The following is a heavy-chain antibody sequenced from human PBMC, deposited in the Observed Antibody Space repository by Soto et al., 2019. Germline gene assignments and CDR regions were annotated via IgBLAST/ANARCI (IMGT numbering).Heavy chain of an antibody. V-gene: IGHV4-30-2*01. CDR1: GGSISSGGYS. Sequence: PSETLSLTCAVSGGSISSGGYSWSWIRQPPGKGLEWIGYIYHSGSTYYNPSLKIRVTISVDTSKNQFSLKLSSVTAADTVVYYCARVGHYRYYDFWSGHRPRDYGMDVWGQGTTVTVSS. D-gene: IGHD3-3*01. CDR3: ARVGHYRYYDFWSGHRPRDYGMDV. J-gene: IGHJ6*02. CDR2: IYHSGST.